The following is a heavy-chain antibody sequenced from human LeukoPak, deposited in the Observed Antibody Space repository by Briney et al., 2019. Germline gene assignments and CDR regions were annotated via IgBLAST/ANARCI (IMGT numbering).Heavy chain of an antibody. D-gene: IGHD3-16*01. CDR3: ARDYVEGVPGDY. V-gene: IGHV1-2*02. J-gene: IGHJ4*02. Sequence: ASVKVSCKASGYTFTDYYVHWVRQAPGQGLEWMGWMNPNTGGTNYAQKFQGRVTMTRDTSTSTVYMELSSLRSEDTAVYYCARDYVEGVPGDYWGQGTLVTVSS. CDR2: MNPNTGGT. CDR1: GYTFTDYY.